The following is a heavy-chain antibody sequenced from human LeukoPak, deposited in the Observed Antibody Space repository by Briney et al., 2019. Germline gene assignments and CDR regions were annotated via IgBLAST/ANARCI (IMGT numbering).Heavy chain of an antibody. CDR1: GYTFTSYG. CDR2: ISAYNGNT. Sequence: ASVKVSCKASGYTFTSYGISWVRQAPGQGLERMGWISAYNGNTNYAQKLQGRVTMTTDTSTSTAYMELRSLRSDDTAVYYCARDMDIVVVPAAMLDYWGQGTLVTVSS. D-gene: IGHD2-2*03. V-gene: IGHV1-18*01. CDR3: ARDMDIVVVPAAMLDY. J-gene: IGHJ4*02.